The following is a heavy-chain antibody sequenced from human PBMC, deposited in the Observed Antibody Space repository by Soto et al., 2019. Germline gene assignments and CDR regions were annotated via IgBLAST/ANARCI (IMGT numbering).Heavy chain of an antibody. CDR2: ISSSSSTI. CDR3: EREEGLYYDYSPYGMDV. D-gene: IGHD3-3*01. J-gene: IGHJ6*02. V-gene: IGHV3-48*02. CDR1: GFTFSSYS. Sequence: PGGSLRLSXAASGFTFSSYSMNWVRQAPGKGLEWVSYISSSSSTIYYADSVKGRFTISRDNAKNSLYLQINSLRDEDTAVYYCEREEGLYYDYSPYGMDVWGQGTTVTVSS.